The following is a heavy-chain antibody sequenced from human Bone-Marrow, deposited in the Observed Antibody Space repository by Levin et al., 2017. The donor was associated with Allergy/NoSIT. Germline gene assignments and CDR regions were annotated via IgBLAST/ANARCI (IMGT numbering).Heavy chain of an antibody. V-gene: IGHV3-30-3*01. CDR3: ARAEAGGPIVATTKFDY. D-gene: IGHD5-12*01. CDR1: GFTFSSYA. J-gene: IGHJ4*02. Sequence: GGSLRLSCAASGFTFSSYAMHWVRQAPGKGLEWVAVISYDGSNKYYADSVKGRFTISRDNSKNTLYLQMNSLRAEDTAVYYCARAEAGGPIVATTKFDYWGQGTLVTVSS. CDR2: ISYDGSNK.